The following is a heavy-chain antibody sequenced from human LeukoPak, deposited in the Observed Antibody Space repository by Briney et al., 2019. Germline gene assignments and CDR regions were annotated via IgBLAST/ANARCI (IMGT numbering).Heavy chain of an antibody. D-gene: IGHD3-3*01. CDR2: IYTSGST. J-gene: IGHJ6*04. CDR3: ATGVVTIFGVVSCYMDV. Sequence: SETLSLTCTVSGGSISSGSYYWSWIRQRAGKGLEWIGRIYTSGSTNYNPSLKSRVTISVDTSKNQFSLKLSSVTAADTAVYYGATGVVTIFGVVSCYMDVWGKGTTVTVSS. CDR1: GGSISSGSYY. V-gene: IGHV4-61*02.